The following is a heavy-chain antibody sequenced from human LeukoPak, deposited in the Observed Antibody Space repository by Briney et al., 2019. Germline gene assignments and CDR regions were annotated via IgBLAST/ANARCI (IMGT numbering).Heavy chain of an antibody. V-gene: IGHV1-46*01. Sequence: ASVKVSCKASGYTFTSYDINWVRQAPGQGLEWMGTINPSGGSTSYAQKFQGRVTMTRDMSTSTVYMELRSLRSEDTAVYYCARDSLNRRGYGDSRWYYYYYMDVWGKGTTVTVSS. CDR2: INPSGGST. CDR3: ARDSLNRRGYGDSRWYYYYYMDV. J-gene: IGHJ6*03. CDR1: GYTFTSYD. D-gene: IGHD4-17*01.